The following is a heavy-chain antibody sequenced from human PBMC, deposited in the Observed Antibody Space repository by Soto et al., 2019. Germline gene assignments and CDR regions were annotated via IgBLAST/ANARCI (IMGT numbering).Heavy chain of an antibody. CDR3: ASRPDLGMAPFDY. V-gene: IGHV1-3*01. CDR2: IHPGNGQT. CDR1: GYTFTAQR. Sequence: QVQLVQSGAEVKPPGASVRVSCKASGYTFTAQRLHWVRQAPGQRLEWMGWIHPGNGQTQYSQRFQGRVSLTRDTSATTAYMDLSSLRTDDTALYYCASRPDLGMAPFDYWGQGTLVTVSS. J-gene: IGHJ4*02. D-gene: IGHD7-27*01.